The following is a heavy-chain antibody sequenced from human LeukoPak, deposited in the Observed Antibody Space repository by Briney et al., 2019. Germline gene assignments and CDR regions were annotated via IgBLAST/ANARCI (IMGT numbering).Heavy chain of an antibody. J-gene: IGHJ5*02. CDR3: ARRLAAARDPVFARVVAGPNWFDP. CDR1: GYSISSGYY. Sequence: SETLSLTCTVSGYSISSGYYWGWIRQPPGKGLEWIGSIYHSGSTYYNPSLKSRVTISVDTSKNQLSLKLSSVTAADTAVYYCARRLAAARDPVFARVVAGPNWFDPWGQGTLVTVSS. D-gene: IGHD6-19*01. CDR2: IYHSGST. V-gene: IGHV4-38-2*02.